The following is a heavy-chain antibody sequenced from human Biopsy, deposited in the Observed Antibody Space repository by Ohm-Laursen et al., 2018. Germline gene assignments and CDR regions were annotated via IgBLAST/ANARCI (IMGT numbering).Heavy chain of an antibody. V-gene: IGHV4-31*03. J-gene: IGHJ2*01. CDR2: ISYNERT. D-gene: IGHD3-9*01. CDR1: GASVKTSGYF. Sequence: TLSLTCSVSGASVKTSGYFWAWIRQRPGKGLEWIGYISYNERTHYNPSLTSRLAISFDTSNNRISLQLRSVSVADTAVYYCVREPKTGIAEAWYFDLWGRGSPVTVPS. CDR3: VREPKTGIAEAWYFDL.